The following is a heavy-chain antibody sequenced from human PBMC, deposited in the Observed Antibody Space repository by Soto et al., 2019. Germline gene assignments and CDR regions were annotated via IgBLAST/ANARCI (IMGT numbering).Heavy chain of an antibody. CDR3: ARDQSRYSSGWYEFDP. V-gene: IGHV3-21*01. D-gene: IGHD6-19*01. Sequence: GGSLRLSCAASGFTFSSYSMNWVRQAPGKGLEWVSSISSSSSYIYYADSVKGRFTISRDNAKNSLYLQMNSLRAEDTAVYYCARDQSRYSSGWYEFDPWGQGTLVTVS. J-gene: IGHJ5*02. CDR2: ISSSSSYI. CDR1: GFTFSSYS.